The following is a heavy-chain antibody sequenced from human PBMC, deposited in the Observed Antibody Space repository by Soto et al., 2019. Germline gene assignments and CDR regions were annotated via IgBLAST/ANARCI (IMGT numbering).Heavy chain of an antibody. CDR3: AKDHLETTVTTPSY. D-gene: IGHD4-17*01. J-gene: IGHJ4*02. CDR2: ISYDGNNK. CDR1: GFTFSSYG. V-gene: IGHV3-30*18. Sequence: QVQLVESGGGVVQPGRSLRLSCAASGFTFSSYGMHWVRQAPGKGLEWVAVISYDGNNKYYADSVKGRFTISRDNFKNTLYRQMDSLRAEDTAMYYCAKDHLETTVTTPSYWGQGTLVTVSS.